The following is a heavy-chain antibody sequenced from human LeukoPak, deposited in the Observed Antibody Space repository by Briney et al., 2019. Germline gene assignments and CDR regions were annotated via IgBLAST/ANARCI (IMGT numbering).Heavy chain of an antibody. D-gene: IGHD3-22*01. Sequence: PGGSLRLSCAASGLTFSSHAMSWVRQAPGKGLEWVSAISGSGGSTYYADSVKGRFTISRDNSKNTLYLQMNSLRAEDTAVYYCAKGDAYYYDSSGYSDAFDIWGQGTMVTVSS. V-gene: IGHV3-23*01. CDR2: ISGSGGST. CDR1: GLTFSSHA. J-gene: IGHJ3*02. CDR3: AKGDAYYYDSSGYSDAFDI.